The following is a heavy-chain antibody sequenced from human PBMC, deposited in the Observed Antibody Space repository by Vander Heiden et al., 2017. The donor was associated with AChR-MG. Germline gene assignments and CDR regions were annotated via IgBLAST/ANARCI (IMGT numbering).Heavy chain of an antibody. CDR3: ARQDSSGCSYYSDY. V-gene: IGHV4-30-2*01. J-gene: IGHJ4*02. D-gene: IGHD3-22*01. CDR1: GGSISSDYYS. CDR2: IYHSGST. Sequence: QLQLQESGSGLVKPSQTLSLTCAGAGGSISSDYYSWSWIRQPPGKGLEWIGYIYHSGSTYYNPSLKSRVTISVDRSKNQFALKLSSVTAADTAVYYCARQDSSGCSYYSDYWGQGTLGTVSS.